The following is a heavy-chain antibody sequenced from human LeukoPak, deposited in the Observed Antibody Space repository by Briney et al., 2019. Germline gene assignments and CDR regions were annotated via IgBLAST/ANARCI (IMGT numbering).Heavy chain of an antibody. D-gene: IGHD3-22*01. Sequence: PPETLSLTCTVPAGSISSSDYYWGWIRQSPGKGLEWIGRISYSGNTYYNPSLKSRVTISVDTSKNHFSLRLSSVTAADTAVYYCSRLTHSYYSDTSGYYPYYYMDVWGEGTTVAVSS. CDR2: ISYSGNT. J-gene: IGHJ6*03. CDR3: SRLTHSYYSDTSGYYPYYYMDV. CDR1: AGSISSSDYY. V-gene: IGHV4-39*02.